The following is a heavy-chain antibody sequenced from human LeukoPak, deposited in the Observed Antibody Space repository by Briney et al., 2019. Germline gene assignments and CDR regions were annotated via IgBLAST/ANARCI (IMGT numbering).Heavy chain of an antibody. Sequence: GGSLRLSCAASGFSFRSYWMHWVRPAPGKGLVWVSRINNDGSSTGYDESVRGRFTISRDNAKNTLYLQMSSLSAEDTAVYYCTRVLIGGERYFDLWGRGTLLTVSS. D-gene: IGHD3-16*01. V-gene: IGHV3-74*01. CDR1: GFSFRSYW. CDR3: TRVLIGGERYFDL. J-gene: IGHJ2*01. CDR2: INNDGSST.